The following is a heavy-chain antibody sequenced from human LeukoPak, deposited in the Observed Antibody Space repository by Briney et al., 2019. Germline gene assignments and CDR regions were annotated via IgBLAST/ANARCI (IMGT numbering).Heavy chain of an antibody. J-gene: IGHJ4*02. CDR2: ISSSSSTI. CDR1: GFTFSSYS. CDR3: ARGSSWVAFDY. D-gene: IGHD6-6*01. Sequence: GGSLRLSCAASGFTFSSYSMNWVRQAPGKGLEWVSYISSSSSTIYYADSVKGRFTISRDNAKNSLYLQMYSLRAEDTAVYYCARGSSWVAFDYWGQGTLVTVSS. V-gene: IGHV3-48*04.